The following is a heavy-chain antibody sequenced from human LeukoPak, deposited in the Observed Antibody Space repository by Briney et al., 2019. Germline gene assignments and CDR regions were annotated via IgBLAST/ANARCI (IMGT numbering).Heavy chain of an antibody. J-gene: IGHJ4*02. V-gene: IGHV3-21*01. CDR1: GFTFSSYS. CDR3: ARDPGGNPGSHFDY. CDR2: ISSSSSYI. Sequence: PGGSLRLSCAASGFTFSSYSMNWVRQAPGKGLEWVSSISSSSSYIYYADSVKGRFTISRDNAKNSLYLQMNSLRAEDTAVYYCARDPGGNPGSHFDYWGQGTLVTVSS. D-gene: IGHD4-23*01.